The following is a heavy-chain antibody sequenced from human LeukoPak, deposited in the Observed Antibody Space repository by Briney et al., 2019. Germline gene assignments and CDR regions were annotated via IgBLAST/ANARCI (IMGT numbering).Heavy chain of an antibody. D-gene: IGHD3-9*01. CDR3: ARAPPSKYYDILTGYPKFYFDY. J-gene: IGHJ4*02. V-gene: IGHV4-59*01. CDR1: GGSISNYY. CDR2: IYYSGST. Sequence: SETLSLTCAVSGGSISNYYWSWIRQPPGKGLEWIGYIYYSGSTNYSPSLKSRVTISVDTSKNQFSLKLSSVTAADTAVYYCARAPPSKYYDILTGYPKFYFDYWGQGTLVTVSS.